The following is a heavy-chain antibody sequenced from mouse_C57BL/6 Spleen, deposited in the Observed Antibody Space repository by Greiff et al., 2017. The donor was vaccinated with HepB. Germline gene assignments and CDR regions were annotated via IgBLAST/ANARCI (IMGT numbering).Heavy chain of an antibody. V-gene: IGHV1-75*01. CDR3: AREGYYYGSSYWFAY. CDR1: GYTFTDYY. J-gene: IGHJ3*01. CDR2: IFPGSGST. Sequence: QVQLQQSGPELVKPGASVKISCKASGYTFTDYYINWVKQRPGQGLEWIGWIFPGSGSTYYNEKFKGKATLTVDTSSSTAYMLLSSLTSEDSAVYFCAREGYYYGSSYWFAYWGQGTLVTVSA. D-gene: IGHD1-1*01.